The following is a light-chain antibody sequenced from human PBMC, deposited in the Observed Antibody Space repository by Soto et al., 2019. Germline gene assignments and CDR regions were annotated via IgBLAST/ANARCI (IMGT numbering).Light chain of an antibody. CDR2: GAS. CDR1: QSVSSN. CDR3: QQYNKCRPWP. J-gene: IGKJ1*01. V-gene: IGKV3-15*01. Sequence: EIVMTHSPATLSVARGERATLSCRASQSVSSNLVWYQQKPGQAPRLLIYGASTRATGIPARFSGSGSGTEFTLTIRSLQSEDFAVYYRQQYNKCRPWPFGKRTKVDI.